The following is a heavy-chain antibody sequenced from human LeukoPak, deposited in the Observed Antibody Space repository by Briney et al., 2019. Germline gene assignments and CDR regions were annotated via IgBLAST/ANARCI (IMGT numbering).Heavy chain of an antibody. CDR2: ISYDGSNK. Sequence: TGGSLRLSCAASGFTFSSYAMHWVRQAPGEGLEWVAVISYDGSNKYYADSVKGRFTISRDNSKNTLYLQMNSLRAEDTAVYYCARELVAATAFDIWGQGTMVTVSS. CDR1: GFTFSSYA. V-gene: IGHV3-30*04. J-gene: IGHJ3*02. CDR3: ARELVAATAFDI. D-gene: IGHD2-15*01.